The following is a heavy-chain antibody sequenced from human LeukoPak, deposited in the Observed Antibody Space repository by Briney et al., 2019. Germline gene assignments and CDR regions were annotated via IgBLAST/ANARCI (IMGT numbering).Heavy chain of an antibody. V-gene: IGHV3-48*01. CDR3: AKDRAITMIVVVHEAFDY. Sequence: PGGSLRLSCAASGFTCSRYSMNWVRQAPGKGLEWISYISSSSSTIYYADSVKGRFTISRDNSKNTLYLQMNSLRAEDTAVYYCAKDRAITMIVVVHEAFDYWGQGTLVTVSS. J-gene: IGHJ4*02. CDR2: ISSSSSTI. CDR1: GFTCSRYS. D-gene: IGHD3-22*01.